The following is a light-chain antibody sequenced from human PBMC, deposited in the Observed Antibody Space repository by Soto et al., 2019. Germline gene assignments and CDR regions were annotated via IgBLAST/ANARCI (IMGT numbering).Light chain of an antibody. J-gene: IGLJ3*02. CDR1: GSDVGGYNY. Sequence: QSALTQPASVSGSPGQSITISCTGTGSDVGGYNYVSWYQQHPGKAPKLLIYDVTDRPSGVSNRFSGSKSGNTASLTISGLQAEDEADYYCSSYTSTNTLAVFGGGTKLTVL. V-gene: IGLV2-14*03. CDR3: SSYTSTNTLAV. CDR2: DVT.